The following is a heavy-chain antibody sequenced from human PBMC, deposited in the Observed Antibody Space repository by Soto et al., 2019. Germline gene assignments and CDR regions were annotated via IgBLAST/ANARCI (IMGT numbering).Heavy chain of an antibody. CDR3: ARTLRDYYYYYVMAV. CDR1: GYSFTTYY. D-gene: IGHD3-9*01. Sequence: GESLKISCKGSGYSFTTYYIAWVRQMPGKGLEWMGIIYPGDSHTIYSPSFQGQVTISADKSISTAYLQWSSLKASDTAMYYCARTLRDYYYYYVMAVWGQGTTVTVSS. V-gene: IGHV5-51*01. CDR2: IYPGDSHT. J-gene: IGHJ6*02.